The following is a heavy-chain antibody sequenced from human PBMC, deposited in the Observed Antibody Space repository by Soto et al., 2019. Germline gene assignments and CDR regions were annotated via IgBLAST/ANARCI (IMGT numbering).Heavy chain of an antibody. CDR1: GFTFSSYS. CDR3: ARVRRFGDAYGYYYMDV. CDR2: ISSSSSTI. V-gene: IGHV3-48*01. Sequence: GGSLRLSCAASGFTFSSYSMNWVRQAPGKGLEWVSYISSSSSTIYYADSVKGRFTISRDNAKNSLYLQMNSLRAEDTAVYYCARVRRFGDAYGYYYMDVWGKGTTVTVSS. D-gene: IGHD3-10*01. J-gene: IGHJ6*03.